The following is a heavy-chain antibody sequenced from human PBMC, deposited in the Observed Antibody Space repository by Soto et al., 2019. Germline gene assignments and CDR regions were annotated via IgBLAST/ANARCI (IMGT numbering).Heavy chain of an antibody. CDR3: AKEPYYYDSSGYYFDY. V-gene: IGHV3-23*01. CDR1: GFTFSSYA. CDR2: ISGSGGST. D-gene: IGHD3-22*01. Sequence: GGSLRLSCAASGFTFSSYAMSWVRQAPGKGLEWVSAISGSGGSTYYADSVKGRFTISRDNSKNTLYLQMNSLRAEDTAVYYCAKEPYYYDSSGYYFDYWGQGTLVTVSS. J-gene: IGHJ4*02.